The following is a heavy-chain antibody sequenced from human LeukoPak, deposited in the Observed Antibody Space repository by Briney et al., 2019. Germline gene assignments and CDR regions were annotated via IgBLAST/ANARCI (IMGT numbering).Heavy chain of an antibody. D-gene: IGHD3-3*01. CDR1: GFTFSSYA. CDR3: AKVFSLYDFWSGYYFDY. CDR2: ISGSGGST. V-gene: IGHV3-23*01. Sequence: GGSLRLSCAASGFTFSSYAMSWVRQAPGKGLEWVSAISGSGGSTYYADSVKGRFTISRDNSKNTLYLQMNSLRAEDTAVYYCAKVFSLYDFWSGYYFDYWAREPWSPSPQ. J-gene: IGHJ4*02.